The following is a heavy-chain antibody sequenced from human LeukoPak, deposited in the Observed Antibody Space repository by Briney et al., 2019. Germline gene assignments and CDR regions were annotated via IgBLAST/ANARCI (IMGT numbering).Heavy chain of an antibody. J-gene: IGHJ4*02. CDR2: ISSSSSTI. CDR1: GFTFSSYS. V-gene: IGHV3-48*01. Sequence: PGGSLRLSCAASGFTFSSYSMNWVRQAPGKGLEWVSYISSSSSTIYYADSVKGRFTISRDNAKDSLYLQMNSLRAADTAVYHCARDVVPAAMRGLGYWGQGTLVTVSS. D-gene: IGHD2-2*01. CDR3: ARDVVPAAMRGLGY.